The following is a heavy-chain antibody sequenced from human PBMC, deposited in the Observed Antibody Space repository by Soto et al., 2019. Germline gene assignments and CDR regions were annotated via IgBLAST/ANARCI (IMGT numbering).Heavy chain of an antibody. D-gene: IGHD1-26*01. Sequence: PGGSLRLSCAASGFTFSDYYMSWIRQAPGKGLEWVSYISSSSYTNYADSVKGRFTISRDNAKNSLYLQMNSLRAEDTAVYYCAREGGATTGHDAFDIWGQGTMVTVSS. J-gene: IGHJ3*02. CDR3: AREGGATTGHDAFDI. V-gene: IGHV3-11*06. CDR1: GFTFSDYY. CDR2: ISSSSYT.